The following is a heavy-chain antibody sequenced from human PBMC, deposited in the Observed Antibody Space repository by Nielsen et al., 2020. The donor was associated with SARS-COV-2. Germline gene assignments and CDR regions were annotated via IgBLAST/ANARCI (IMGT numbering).Heavy chain of an antibody. J-gene: IGHJ4*02. D-gene: IGHD6-19*01. CDR1: GFTFDDYG. CDR3: ARARSSGWYSSGFLNY. Sequence: GESLKISCAASGFTFDDYGMSWVRQDPGKGLGWVSGINWNGGSTGYADSVKGRFTISRDNAKNSLYLQMNSLRAEDTALYHCARARSSGWYSSGFLNYWGQGTLVTVSS. V-gene: IGHV3-20*01. CDR2: INWNGGST.